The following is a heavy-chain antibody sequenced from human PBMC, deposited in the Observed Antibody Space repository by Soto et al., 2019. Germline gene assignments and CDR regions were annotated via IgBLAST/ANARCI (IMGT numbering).Heavy chain of an antibody. J-gene: IGHJ5*02. CDR2: INHSGST. D-gene: IGHD6-13*01. CDR3: ARNGRIIYSSSWRYNWFDP. Sequence: SETLSLTCAVYGGSFSGYYWSWIRQPPGKGLEWIGEINHSGSTNYNPSLKSRVTISVDTSKNQFSLKLSSVTAADTAVYYCARNGRIIYSSSWRYNWFDPWGQGTLVTVSS. V-gene: IGHV4-34*01. CDR1: GGSFSGYY.